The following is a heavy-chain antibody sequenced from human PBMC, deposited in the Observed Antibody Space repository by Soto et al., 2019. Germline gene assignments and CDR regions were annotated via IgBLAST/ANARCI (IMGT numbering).Heavy chain of an antibody. CDR1: GGSVSSGSYY. CDR3: ARWDYYYYGMDV. CDR2: IYYSGST. V-gene: IGHV4-61*01. J-gene: IGHJ6*02. Sequence: QVQLQESGPGLVKPSETLSLTCTVSGGSVSSGSYYWSWIRQPPGKGLEWIGYIYYSGSTNYNPSRKSRVTISVDTSKNQFSLKLSSVTAADTAVYYCARWDYYYYGMDVWGQGTTVTVSS.